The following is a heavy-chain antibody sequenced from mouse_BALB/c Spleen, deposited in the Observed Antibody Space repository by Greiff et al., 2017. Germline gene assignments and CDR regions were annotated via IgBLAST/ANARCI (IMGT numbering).Heavy chain of an antibody. CDR2: IDPYYGGT. V-gene: IGHV1-39*01. CDR1: GYSFTGYN. D-gene: IGHD2-1*01. J-gene: IGHJ4*01. Sequence: VQLQQSGPELVKPGASVTISCTASGYSFTGYNMNWVQQSTGKSLEWIGNIDPYYGGTSYNQKFKGKATLTVAKSSSTAYMQLKSLTSEVTAVYYGASYSAMVTTLYYYAMDYWGQGTSVTVSA. CDR3: ASYSAMVTTLYYYAMDY.